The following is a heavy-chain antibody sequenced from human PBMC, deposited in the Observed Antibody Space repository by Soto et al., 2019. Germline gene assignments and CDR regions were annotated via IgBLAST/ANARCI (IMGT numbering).Heavy chain of an antibody. CDR2: IYPGDSDT. CDR1: GYSFTSYW. V-gene: IGHV5-51*01. CDR3: AKGRSYYYYGVYV. J-gene: IGHJ6*02. Sequence: GESLKISCKGSGYSFTSYWIGWVRQMPGKGLEWMGIIYPGDSDTRYSPSFQGQVTISADKSISTAYLQWSSLKASDTALYYCAKGRSYYYYGVYVWGQGTTVTVSS.